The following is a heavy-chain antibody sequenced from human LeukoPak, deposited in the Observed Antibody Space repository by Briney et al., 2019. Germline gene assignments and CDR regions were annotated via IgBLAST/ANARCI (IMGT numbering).Heavy chain of an antibody. CDR3: ARGKSDYDFWSGFMGGFYYYGMDV. CDR2: MNPNSGNT. J-gene: IGHJ6*02. CDR1: GYTFTSYD. D-gene: IGHD3-3*01. Sequence: ASVKVSCKASGYTFTSYDINWVRQATGQGLEWMGWMNPNSGNTGYAQKFQGRVTMTRNTSISTAYMELSSLRSEDTAVYYCARGKSDYDFWSGFMGGFYYYGMDVWGQGTTVTVSS. V-gene: IGHV1-8*01.